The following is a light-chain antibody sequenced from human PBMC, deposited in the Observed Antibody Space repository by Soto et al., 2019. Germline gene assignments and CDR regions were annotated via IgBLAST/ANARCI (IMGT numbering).Light chain of an antibody. J-gene: IGKJ2*01. CDR1: QSISSY. CDR3: QQSYTIPFT. CDR2: AAS. Sequence: DIQMTQSPSSLSASVGDGVTITCRASQSISSYLNWYQQRPGKAPKLLIYAASSLQSGVPSRFSGSGSGADFTLTISSLQPEDFATYYCQQSYTIPFTFGQGTKLEI. V-gene: IGKV1-39*01.